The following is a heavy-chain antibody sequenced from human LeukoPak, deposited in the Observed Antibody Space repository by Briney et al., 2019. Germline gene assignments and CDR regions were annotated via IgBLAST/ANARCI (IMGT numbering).Heavy chain of an antibody. CDR1: GFTFDDYA. J-gene: IGHJ3*02. V-gene: IGHV3-23*01. D-gene: IGHD3-10*01. CDR3: AKEITMASGGGKAFDI. Sequence: GGSLRLSCAASGFTFDDYAMHWVRQAPGKGLEWVSGISGSGGSTYYADSVKGRFTISRDNSKNTLYLQMNSLRAEDTAVYYCAKEITMASGGGKAFDIWGQGTMVTVSS. CDR2: ISGSGGST.